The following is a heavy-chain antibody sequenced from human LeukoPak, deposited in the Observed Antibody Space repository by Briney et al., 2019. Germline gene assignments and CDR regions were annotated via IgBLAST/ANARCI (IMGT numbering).Heavy chain of an antibody. V-gene: IGHV4-39*07. D-gene: IGHD3-10*01. Sequence: SETLSLTCTVSGVSVSRSPYYWGWIRQPPGKGLEWIGNIYYSGSTYYNPSLKSRVTMSVDTSKNQFSLKFSSVTAADTAVYYCARDAAYYYGSGSYRNGNDYWGQGSLVTVSS. CDR3: ARDAAYYYGSGSYRNGNDY. J-gene: IGHJ4*02. CDR2: IYYSGST. CDR1: GVSVSRSPYY.